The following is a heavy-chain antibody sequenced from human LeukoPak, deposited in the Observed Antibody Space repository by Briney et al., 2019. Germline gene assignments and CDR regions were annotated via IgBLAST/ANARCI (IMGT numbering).Heavy chain of an antibody. D-gene: IGHD3-16*02. Sequence: APVKVSCKVSGYTLTELSMHWVRQAPGKGLEWMGGFDPEDGETIYAQKFQGRVTMTEDTSTDTAYMELSSLRSEDTAVYYCATGGFGGVIVTPFPFNYWGQGTLVTVSS. J-gene: IGHJ4*02. V-gene: IGHV1-24*01. CDR3: ATGGFGGVIVTPFPFNY. CDR2: FDPEDGET. CDR1: GYTLTELS.